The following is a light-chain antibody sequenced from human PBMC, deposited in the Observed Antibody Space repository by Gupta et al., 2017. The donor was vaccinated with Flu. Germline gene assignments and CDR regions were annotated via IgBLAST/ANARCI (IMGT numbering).Light chain of an antibody. Sequence: DIQTTQSPSSLSASVGDRVTITCRASQDIVKSLNWYQQKPGKAPQLLIYVASRLQRGVPSRFSGSGSGTDFTLTISSLQPDDFATYFCQQSYNTPRTFGQGTKVEIK. V-gene: IGKV1-39*01. J-gene: IGKJ1*01. CDR3: QQSYNTPRT. CDR1: QDIVKS. CDR2: VAS.